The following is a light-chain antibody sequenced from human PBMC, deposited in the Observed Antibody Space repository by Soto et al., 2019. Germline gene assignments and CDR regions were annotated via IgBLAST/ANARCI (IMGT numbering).Light chain of an antibody. V-gene: IGLV2-23*01. J-gene: IGLJ1*01. CDR1: SIAVGSYNL. CDR2: EGS. CDR3: CSYAGSPTYV. Sequence: QSVLTQPASVSGSPGQSITISCTGTSIAVGSYNLVSWYQQHPGKAPKLMIYEGSKRPSGVSNRFSGSKSGNTASLTISGLQAEDEADYYCCSYAGSPTYVFGTGTKLTVL.